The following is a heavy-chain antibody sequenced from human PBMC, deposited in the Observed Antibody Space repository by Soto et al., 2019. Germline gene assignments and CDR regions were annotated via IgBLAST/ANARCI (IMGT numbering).Heavy chain of an antibody. CDR3: ASTYSTSWYWFDP. Sequence: QVTVKESGPVLVKPTETLTLTCTVSGFSLSNAGLGVRWIRQPPQTALQWLAHIFSNDEKSYSTSPKSRLTISKDTSKSQVVLTMTNMDPVDTATYYCASTYSTSWYWFDPWGQGTLVTVSS. V-gene: IGHV2-26*04. D-gene: IGHD6-13*01. CDR1: GFSLSNAGLG. J-gene: IGHJ5*02. CDR2: IFSNDEK.